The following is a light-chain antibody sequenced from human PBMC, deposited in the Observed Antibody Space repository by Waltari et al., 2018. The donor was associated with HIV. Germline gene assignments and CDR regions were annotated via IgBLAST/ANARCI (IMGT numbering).Light chain of an antibody. CDR3: YSTDNSGTHIRV. CDR1: ALPKKF. V-gene: IGLV3-10*01. CDR2: EDS. Sequence: SYELTQPPSVSASPGQTARITCSGDALPKKFAYWYQQKSGQAPVLVIYEDSKRPSGIPQRFSGSSSGTMATLTISGAQVADEADYYCYSTDNSGTHIRVFGGGTKLTVL. J-gene: IGLJ2*01.